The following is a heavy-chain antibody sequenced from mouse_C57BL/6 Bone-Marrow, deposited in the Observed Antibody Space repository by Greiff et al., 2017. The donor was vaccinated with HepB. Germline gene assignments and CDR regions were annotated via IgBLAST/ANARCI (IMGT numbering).Heavy chain of an antibody. CDR3: ARSGGLRRGLYFDY. Sequence: LQESGPELVKPGASVKISCKASGYTFTDYYINWVKQRPGQGLEWIGWIFPGSGSTYYNEKFKGKATLTVDKSSSTAYMLLSSLTSEDSAVYFCARSGGLRRGLYFDYWGQGTTLTVSS. CDR2: IFPGSGST. CDR1: GYTFTDYY. V-gene: IGHV1-75*01. J-gene: IGHJ2*01. D-gene: IGHD2-2*01.